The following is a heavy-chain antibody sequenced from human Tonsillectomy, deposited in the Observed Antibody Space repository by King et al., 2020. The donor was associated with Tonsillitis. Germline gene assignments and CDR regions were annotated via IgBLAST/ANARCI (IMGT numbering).Heavy chain of an antibody. CDR2: ISGSGGTT. J-gene: IGHJ2*01. D-gene: IGHD5-18*01. CDR1: AFTFNNYA. Sequence: VQLVESGGGLVQPGGSLRLSCAASAFTFNNYAMSWVRQAPGKGLEWVSAISGSGGTTYYANSVKGRFTISRDNSKNTLYLQMKSLRAEDTDVYYCAKDPGCRPTSLGLGILWYFDLWGRGTLVTVSS. CDR3: AKDPGCRPTSLGLGILWYFDL. V-gene: IGHV3-23*04.